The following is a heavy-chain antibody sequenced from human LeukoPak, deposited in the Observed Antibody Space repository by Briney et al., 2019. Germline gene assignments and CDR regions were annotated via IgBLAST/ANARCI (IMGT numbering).Heavy chain of an antibody. CDR2: ISSSSSYI. V-gene: IGHV3-21*01. D-gene: IGHD3-3*01. J-gene: IGHJ6*02. CDR3: ARVSDTYYDFWSGYADYCYGMDV. Sequence: GGSLRLSCAASGFTFSSYSTNWVRQAPGKGLEWVSSISSSSSYIYYADSVKGRFTISRDNAKNSLYLQMNSLRAEDTAVYYCARVSDTYYDFWSGYADYCYGMDVWGQGTTVTVSS. CDR1: GFTFSSYS.